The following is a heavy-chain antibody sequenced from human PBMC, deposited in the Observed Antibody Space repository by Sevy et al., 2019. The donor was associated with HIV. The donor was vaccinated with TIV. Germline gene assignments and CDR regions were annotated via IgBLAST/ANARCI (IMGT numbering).Heavy chain of an antibody. CDR3: AREYCVDSSGYYQSFGY. Sequence: GGSLRLSCAASGFTFSRYWMSWVRQAPGKGLEWVAKIKKDGSEKYYVDPVKGRFTISRNNTKHSVFLQMHSLRGEDTAVYYCAREYCVDSSGYYQSFGYWGQGTLVTVSS. CDR2: IKKDGSEK. CDR1: GFTFSRYW. V-gene: IGHV3-7*01. J-gene: IGHJ4*02. D-gene: IGHD3-22*01.